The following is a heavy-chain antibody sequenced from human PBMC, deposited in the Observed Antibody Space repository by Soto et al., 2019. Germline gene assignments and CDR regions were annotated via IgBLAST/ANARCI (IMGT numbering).Heavy chain of an antibody. CDR1: GGSISSGGYY. CDR3: AREEGGGYDHRWFAP. Sequence: QVQLQESGPGLVKPSQTLSLTCTVSGGSISSGGYYWSWIRQHPGKGLEWIGYIYYSGSTYYNPSLNSRVTISVDTSKNQFSLKLSSVTAADTAVYYCAREEGGGYDHRWFAPWGQGTLVTVSS. J-gene: IGHJ5*02. CDR2: IYYSGST. D-gene: IGHD5-12*01. V-gene: IGHV4-31*03.